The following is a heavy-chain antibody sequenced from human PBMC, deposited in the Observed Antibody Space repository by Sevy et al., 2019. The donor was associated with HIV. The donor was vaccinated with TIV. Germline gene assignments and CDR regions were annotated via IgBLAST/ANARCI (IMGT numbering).Heavy chain of an antibody. V-gene: IGHV4-61*02. CDR1: GGSISSGYYY. CDR3: ARGGGGSGSYFSFDS. J-gene: IGHJ4*02. CDR2: IYTSGST. D-gene: IGHD3-10*01. Sequence: SETLSLTCTVSGGSISSGYYYWSWIRQPAGKGLEWIGRIYTSGSTNYNPSLKSRVTMSVDTSKNQFSLKLSSVTAADRAVYYCARGGGGSGSYFSFDSWGQGTLVTVSS.